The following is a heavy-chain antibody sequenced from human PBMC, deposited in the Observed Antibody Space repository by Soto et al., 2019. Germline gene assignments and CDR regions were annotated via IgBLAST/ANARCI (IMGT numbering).Heavy chain of an antibody. D-gene: IGHD6-6*01. J-gene: IGHJ4*02. Sequence: EVQVLESGGGLVQPGGSLRLSCAASGFIFTSYAMSWVRQAPGKGLEWVSSVSTTGATTYYADSVKGRFTISRDNSKNTVYLQMNGLRAEDTAVYYCVKDLEYSTSWTGGFWGQGTLVTGSS. CDR1: GFIFTSYA. V-gene: IGHV3-23*01. CDR2: VSTTGATT. CDR3: VKDLEYSTSWTGGF.